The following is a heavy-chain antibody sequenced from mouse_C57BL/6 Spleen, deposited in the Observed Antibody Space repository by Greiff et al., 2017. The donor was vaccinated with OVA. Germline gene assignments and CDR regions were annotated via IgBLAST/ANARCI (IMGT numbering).Heavy chain of an antibody. J-gene: IGHJ3*01. D-gene: IGHD2-5*01. CDR3: ADYSNPWFAY. CDR2: ISDGGSYT. Sequence: EVMLVESGGGLVKPGGSLKLSCAASGFTFSSYAMSWVRQTPEKRLEWVATISDGGSYTYYPDNVKGRFTISRDNAKNNLYLQMSHLKSEDTAMYYCADYSNPWFAYRGQGTLVTVSA. V-gene: IGHV5-4*03. CDR1: GFTFSSYA.